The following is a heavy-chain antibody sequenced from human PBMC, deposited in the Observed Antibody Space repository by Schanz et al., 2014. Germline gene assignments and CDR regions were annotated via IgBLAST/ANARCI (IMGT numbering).Heavy chain of an antibody. CDR1: GYTFSDHF. CDR3: KWELHVYYGMDV. CDR2: IQGGASAGTT. D-gene: IGHD1-26*01. Sequence: EVQLVESGGGLVQPGGSLRLSCAASGYTFSDHFMDWVRQAPGKGLEWLGRIQGGASAGTTDYAAPVKGRFTISRDDSKNTMYLQMNSLKTEDTAVYYCKWELHVYYGMDVWGQGTAVTVSS. J-gene: IGHJ6*02. V-gene: IGHV3-15*01.